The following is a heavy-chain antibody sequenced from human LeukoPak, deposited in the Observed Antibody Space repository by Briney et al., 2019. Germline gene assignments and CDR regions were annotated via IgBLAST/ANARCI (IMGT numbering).Heavy chain of an antibody. CDR3: AKEHDFWSGYYGWFDP. CDR2: ISGSGGST. Sequence: GGSLRLSCAASGFTFSSYAMSWVRQAPGKGLEWVSAISGSGGSTYYADSVKGRFTISRDNSKNTLYLQMNSLRAEDTAVYYCAKEHDFWSGYYGWFDPWGQGTLVTVSP. CDR1: GFTFSSYA. V-gene: IGHV3-23*01. J-gene: IGHJ5*02. D-gene: IGHD3-3*01.